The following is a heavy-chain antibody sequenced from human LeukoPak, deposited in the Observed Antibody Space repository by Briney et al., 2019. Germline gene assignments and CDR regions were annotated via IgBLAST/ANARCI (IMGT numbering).Heavy chain of an antibody. CDR3: ASEMGSGSNWFDP. Sequence: GGSLRLSCAASGFTVSSNYMSWVRQAPGKGLEWVSVIYSGGSTYYADSVKGRFTISRDNSKNTLYLQMNSLRAEDTAVYYCASEMGSGSNWFDPWGQGTLVTVSS. D-gene: IGHD3-10*01. V-gene: IGHV3-53*01. CDR2: IYSGGST. CDR1: GFTVSSNY. J-gene: IGHJ5*02.